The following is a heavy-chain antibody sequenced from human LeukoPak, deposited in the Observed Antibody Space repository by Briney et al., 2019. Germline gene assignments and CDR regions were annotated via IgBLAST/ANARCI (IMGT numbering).Heavy chain of an antibody. Sequence: SETLSLTCSVADGSISSRSVYWGWIRQSPGKGLEWIGSIYYSGTSYYNPSLKSRVTISVDTSKNQFSLKLSSVTAADTAVYYCARHSPLYSSSWYGAVWVPTPGGHFDYWGQGTLVTVSS. CDR2: IYYSGTS. CDR3: ARHSPLYSSSWYGAVWVPTPGGHFDY. D-gene: IGHD6-13*01. CDR1: DGSISSRSVY. V-gene: IGHV4-39*01. J-gene: IGHJ4*02.